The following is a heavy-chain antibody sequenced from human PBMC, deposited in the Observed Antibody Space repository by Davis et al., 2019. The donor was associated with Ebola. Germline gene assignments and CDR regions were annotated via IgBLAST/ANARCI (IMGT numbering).Heavy chain of an antibody. CDR1: GFTISAYG. D-gene: IGHD3-16*01. J-gene: IGHJ4*02. CDR3: AKYLGGITTNRRTFDS. V-gene: IGHV3-23*01. CDR2: IGTGGDT. Sequence: GGSVRLSCAASGFTISAYGMSWVRQAPGKGLEWVSVIGTGGDTAYADSVQGRFIISRDASKNTLFLQMNTLRAEDTAVYYCAKYLGGITTNRRTFDSWGQGTLVTVSS.